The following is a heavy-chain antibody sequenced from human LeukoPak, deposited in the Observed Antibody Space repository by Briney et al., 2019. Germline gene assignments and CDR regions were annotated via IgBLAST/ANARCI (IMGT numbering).Heavy chain of an antibody. V-gene: IGHV3-30-3*01. CDR1: GFTFSSYA. CDR2: TSDDGSAK. J-gene: IGHJ4*02. Sequence: GGSLRLSCATSGFTFSSYAMHWVRQAPGKGLQWLALTSDDGSAKYYADSVKGRFTISRDNSQNTLYLQMNSLRADETAIYYCARAPGGFHGDYSPIAYWGQGTLVTVSS. CDR3: ARAPGGFHGDYSPIAY. D-gene: IGHD4-17*01.